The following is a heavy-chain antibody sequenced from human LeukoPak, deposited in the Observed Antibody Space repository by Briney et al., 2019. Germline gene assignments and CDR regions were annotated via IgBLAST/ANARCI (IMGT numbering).Heavy chain of an antibody. CDR1: VFTVSSNY. D-gene: IGHD2-2*03. CDR3: ARDLGWYFDY. J-gene: IGHJ4*02. V-gene: IGHV3-53*01. Sequence: PGGSLRLSCAASVFTVSSNYMSWVRQAPGKGLEWVSVIYSGGSTYYADSVKGRFTISRDNSKNTLYLQMNSLRAEDTAVYYCARDLGWYFDYWGQGTLVTVSS. CDR2: IYSGGST.